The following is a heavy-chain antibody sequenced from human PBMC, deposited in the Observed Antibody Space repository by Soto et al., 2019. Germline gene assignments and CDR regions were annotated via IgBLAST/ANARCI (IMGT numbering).Heavy chain of an antibody. CDR2: VEHIEHT. CDR1: GDSISSGDHY. CDR3: AREVGACFGADFYRWFDS. J-gene: IGHJ5*01. V-gene: IGHV4-30-4*01. Sequence: QVHLQESGPGVVKPSETLSLTCSVSGDSISSGDHYWSWVRQPPGKALEWIGYVEHIEHTYFNPSLRGRVLISVDTSKNHFSLRLSSVTAADTALYYCAREVGACFGADFYRWFDSWGQGTLVTVSS. D-gene: IGHD2-21*02.